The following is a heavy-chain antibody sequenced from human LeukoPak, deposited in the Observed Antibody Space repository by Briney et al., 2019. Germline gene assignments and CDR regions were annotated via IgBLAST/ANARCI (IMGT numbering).Heavy chain of an antibody. V-gene: IGHV4-39*07. D-gene: IGHD3-3*01. CDR2: IYYSGST. CDR1: GGSISSSSYY. CDR3: ARDRGNVFTIFGVVNAFDI. Sequence: SETLSLTCTVSGGSISSSSYYWGWIRQPPGKGLEWIGSIYYSGSTYYNPSLKSRVTISVDTSKNQFSLKLSSVTAADTAVYYCARDRGNVFTIFGVVNAFDIWGQGTMVTVSS. J-gene: IGHJ3*02.